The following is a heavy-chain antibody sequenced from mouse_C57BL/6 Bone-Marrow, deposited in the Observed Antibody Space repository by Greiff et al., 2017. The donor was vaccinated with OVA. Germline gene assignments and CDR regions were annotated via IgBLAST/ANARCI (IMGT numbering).Heavy chain of an antibody. Sequence: EVQGVESGGGLVQSGRSLRLSCATSGFTFSDFYMEWVRQAPGKGLEWIAASRNKANDYTTEYSASVKGRFIVSRDTSQSILYLQLNALRAEDTAIYYCARDDGGTAWFAYWGQGTLVTVSA. CDR2: SRNKANDYTT. D-gene: IGHD4-1*01. V-gene: IGHV7-1*01. J-gene: IGHJ3*01. CDR3: ARDDGGTAWFAY. CDR1: GFTFSDFY.